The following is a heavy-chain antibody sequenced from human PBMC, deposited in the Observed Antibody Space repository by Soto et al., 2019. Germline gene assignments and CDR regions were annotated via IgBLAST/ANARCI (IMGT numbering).Heavy chain of an antibody. Sequence: ASVKVSCKASGYTFTSYGISWVRQAPGQGLEWMGWISAYNGNTNYAQKLQGRVTMTTDTSTSTAYMELRSLRSDDTAVYYCASAASIAVAGIGPHPSDAFDIWGQGTMVTVSS. D-gene: IGHD6-19*01. J-gene: IGHJ3*02. CDR1: GYTFTSYG. CDR2: ISAYNGNT. V-gene: IGHV1-18*01. CDR3: ASAASIAVAGIGPHPSDAFDI.